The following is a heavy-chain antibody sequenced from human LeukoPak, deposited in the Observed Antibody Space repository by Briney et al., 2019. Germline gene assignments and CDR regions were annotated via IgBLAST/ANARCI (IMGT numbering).Heavy chain of an antibody. Sequence: ASVKVSCKASGYTFTGYYMHWVGQAPGQGLEWMGWINPNSGGTNYAQKFQGRVTMTRDTSISTAYMELSRLRSDDTAVYYCARAQGDSSGWLDWGQGTLVTVSS. CDR1: GYTFTGYY. CDR2: INPNSGGT. V-gene: IGHV1-2*02. D-gene: IGHD6-19*01. J-gene: IGHJ4*02. CDR3: ARAQGDSSGWLD.